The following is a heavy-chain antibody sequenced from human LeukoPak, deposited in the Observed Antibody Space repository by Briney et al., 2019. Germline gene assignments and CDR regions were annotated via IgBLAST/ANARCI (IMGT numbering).Heavy chain of an antibody. CDR3: ARDGVGYCTNGVCYDMAY. D-gene: IGHD2-8*01. J-gene: IGHJ4*02. V-gene: IGHV3-23*01. CDR2: ISGSGGST. Sequence: GGSLRLSCAASGFTFSSYAMSWVRQAPGKGLEWVSAISGSGGSTYYADSVKGRFTISRDNSKNTLYLQMNSLRAEDTAVYYCARDGVGYCTNGVCYDMAYWGQGTLVIVSS. CDR1: GFTFSSYA.